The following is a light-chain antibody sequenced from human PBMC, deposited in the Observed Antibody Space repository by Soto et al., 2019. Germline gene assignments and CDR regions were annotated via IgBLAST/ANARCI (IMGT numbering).Light chain of an antibody. J-gene: IGKJ1*01. Sequence: EIVMTQSPATLSLSPRETATPSGRASQSVSSYLAWYQQKPGQAPRLLSYDASNVDTGIPARFSGSGSGTDFTLTISSLEPEDFAVYYCQQGSNWPWTFGQGTKVEIK. CDR3: QQGSNWPWT. V-gene: IGKV3-11*01. CDR2: DAS. CDR1: QSVSSY.